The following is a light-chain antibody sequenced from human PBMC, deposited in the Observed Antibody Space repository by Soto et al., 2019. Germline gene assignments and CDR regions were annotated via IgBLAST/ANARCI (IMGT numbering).Light chain of an antibody. J-gene: IGKJ3*01. CDR3: QHCDYLPI. CDR1: QTIRSD. CDR2: DAS. V-gene: IGKV1-33*01. Sequence: DIEMTQSPSSLSASVGDRVTITCRASQTIRSDLNWYQQKPGKAPKLLIYDASILEAGVPPRFSGSGSGTDFTLTISSLQPEDVATYYCQHCDYLPIFGPGTTVDFK.